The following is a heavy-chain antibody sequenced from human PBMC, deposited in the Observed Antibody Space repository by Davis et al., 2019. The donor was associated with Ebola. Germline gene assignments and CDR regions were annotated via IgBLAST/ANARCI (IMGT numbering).Heavy chain of an antibody. J-gene: IGHJ6*03. CDR3: ARSEVGDSSSPADYYYYYMDV. V-gene: IGHV5-51*01. D-gene: IGHD6-6*01. CDR1: GYSFTSYW. CDR2: IYPGDSDT. Sequence: GESLKISCKGSGYSFTSYWIGWVRQMPGKGLEWMGIIYPGDSDTRYSPSFQGQVTISADKSISTAYLQWSSLKASDTAMYYWARSEVGDSSSPADYYYYYMDVWGKGTTVTVSS.